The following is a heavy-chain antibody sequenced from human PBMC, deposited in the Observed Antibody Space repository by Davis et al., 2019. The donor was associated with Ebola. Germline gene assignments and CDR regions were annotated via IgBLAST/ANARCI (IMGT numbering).Heavy chain of an antibody. CDR2: IYPGDFDT. CDR3: ARLLEQQLAYYFDY. V-gene: IGHV5-51*01. J-gene: IGHJ4*02. Sequence: GGSLRLSCKGSGYSFTSYWIGWVRQMPGKGLEWMGIIYPGDFDTRYSPSFQGQVTISADKSISTAYLQWSSLKASDTAMYYCARLLEQQLAYYFDYWGQGTLVTVSS. D-gene: IGHD6-13*01. CDR1: GYSFTSYW.